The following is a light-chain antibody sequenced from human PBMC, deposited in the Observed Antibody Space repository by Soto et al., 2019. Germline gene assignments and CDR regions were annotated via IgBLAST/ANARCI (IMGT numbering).Light chain of an antibody. V-gene: IGLV2-11*01. J-gene: IGLJ1*01. CDR3: YSYAGSSYV. CDR1: SSDVGGYNY. Sequence: QSALTQPRSVSESPGQSVTISCTGTSSDVGGYNYVSWYQQHPGKAPKLMIYDVSKRPSGVPDRFSGCKSGNTASLTISGLQAEDEADYHCYSYAGSSYVFGTGTKLTVL. CDR2: DVS.